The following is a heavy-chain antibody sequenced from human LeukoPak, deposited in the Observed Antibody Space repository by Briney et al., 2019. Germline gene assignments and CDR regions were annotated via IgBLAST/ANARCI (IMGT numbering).Heavy chain of an antibody. CDR1: GFTFSDYY. J-gene: IGHJ4*02. CDR3: ATYDSSGYYSPYSPFDC. V-gene: IGHV3-11*01. Sequence: GGSLRLSCAASGFTFSDYYMSWIRQAPGKGLEWVSYISSSGSTIYYADSVKGRFTISRDNAKNSLYLRMNSLRAEDTAVYYCATYDSSGYYSPYSPFDCWGQGTLVTVSS. D-gene: IGHD3-22*01. CDR2: ISSSGSTI.